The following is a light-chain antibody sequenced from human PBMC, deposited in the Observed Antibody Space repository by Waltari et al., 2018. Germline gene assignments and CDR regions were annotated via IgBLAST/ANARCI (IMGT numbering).Light chain of an antibody. V-gene: IGKV4-1*01. Sequence: DIVMTQSPDSLAVSLGERATINCKSSQSVLYNSNNKNYLAWYQQKPGQPPKLLIYWASTRHSGVPDRFSGGGSGTDFTLTISSLQAEDVAVYYCQQYYSSPRTFGQGTKVEIK. CDR2: WAS. CDR1: QSVLYNSNNKNY. CDR3: QQYYSSPRT. J-gene: IGKJ1*01.